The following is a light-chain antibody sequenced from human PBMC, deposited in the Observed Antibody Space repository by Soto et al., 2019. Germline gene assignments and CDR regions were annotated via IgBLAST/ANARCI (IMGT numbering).Light chain of an antibody. CDR3: QQSYSTPRT. J-gene: IGKJ1*01. V-gene: IGKV1-39*01. CDR2: AAS. Sequence: EIQMTHAPSSLSASVGDRVTITWRASQSINSYLNWYQQKPGRAPKLLIYAASSLQSGVPSRFSGSGSGTDFTLTISSLQPEDFATYYCQQSYSTPRTFGQGTKVDIK. CDR1: QSINSY.